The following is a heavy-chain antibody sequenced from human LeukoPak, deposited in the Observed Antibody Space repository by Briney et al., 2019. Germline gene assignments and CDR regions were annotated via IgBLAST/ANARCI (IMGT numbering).Heavy chain of an antibody. D-gene: IGHD2-15*01. Sequence: PSETLSLTCAVYGGSFSGYYWSWIRQPPGKGLEWIGEINHSGSTNYNPSLKSRVTISVDTSKNQFSLKLSSVTAADTAVYYCARVSFFRWASTRPSYYYYYMHVWGKGTTVTISS. CDR2: INHSGST. V-gene: IGHV4-34*01. CDR3: ARVSFFRWASTRPSYYYYYMHV. CDR1: GGSFSGYY. J-gene: IGHJ6*03.